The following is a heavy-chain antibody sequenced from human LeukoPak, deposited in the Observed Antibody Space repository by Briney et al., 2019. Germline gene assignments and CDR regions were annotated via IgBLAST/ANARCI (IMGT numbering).Heavy chain of an antibody. CDR1: GFTFSNYA. D-gene: IGHD3-9*01. V-gene: IGHV3-23*01. CDR2: ISGGGTNT. CDR3: AATKDLRYFDWLPPPGFDY. J-gene: IGHJ4*02. Sequence: GGSLRLSCAASGFTFSNYAMTWVRQTPEKGLEWVSLISGGGTNTYQPDSVKGRFTISRDDSKNTLYLQMNSLRAEDTAVYYCAATKDLRYFDWLPPPGFDYWGQGTLVTVSS.